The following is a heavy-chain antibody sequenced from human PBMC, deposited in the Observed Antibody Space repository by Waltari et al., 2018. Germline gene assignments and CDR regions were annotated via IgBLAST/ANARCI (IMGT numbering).Heavy chain of an antibody. CDR1: RNFFKDYY. V-gene: IGHV1-46*02. Sequence: QVQLIQSGAEVKKPGASVKVSCKASRNFFKDYYAHWLRQAPGQGLEWMGIIDASAGTTTYSQKFQGRITITMTTDTSTSTVYMELSSLTSEDTAVYYCAKTGGSNWFDPWGQGTLITVSS. D-gene: IGHD2-8*02. J-gene: IGHJ5*02. CDR2: IDASAGTT. CDR3: AKTGGSNWFDP.